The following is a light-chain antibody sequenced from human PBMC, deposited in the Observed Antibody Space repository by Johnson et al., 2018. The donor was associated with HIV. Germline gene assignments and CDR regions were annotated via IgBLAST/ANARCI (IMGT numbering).Light chain of an antibody. CDR3: GTWDSSLSAGWV. CDR2: DNN. V-gene: IGLV1-51*01. J-gene: IGLJ1*01. CDR1: SSNIGNNY. Sequence: QPVLTQPPSVSAAPGQKVTISCSGSSSNIGNNYVFWYQQLPGTAPKLLIYDNNKRPSGIPDRFSGSKSGTSATLGITGLQTGDEADYYCGTWDSSLSAGWVFGTGTKVTVL.